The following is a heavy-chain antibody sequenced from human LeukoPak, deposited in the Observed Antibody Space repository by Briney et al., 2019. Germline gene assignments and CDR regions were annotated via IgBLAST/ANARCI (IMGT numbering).Heavy chain of an antibody. CDR3: ARHDGPLKQQLSY. D-gene: IGHD6-13*01. Sequence: GESLKISCKGSGYTFTSHWIGWVRQMPGKGLEWMGIIYPGDSATTYSPSFQGQVTISADRSISTAFLQWSSLKASDTAMYYCARHDGPLKQQLSYWGQGTLVTVSS. CDR1: GYTFTSHW. J-gene: IGHJ4*02. V-gene: IGHV5-51*01. CDR2: IYPGDSAT.